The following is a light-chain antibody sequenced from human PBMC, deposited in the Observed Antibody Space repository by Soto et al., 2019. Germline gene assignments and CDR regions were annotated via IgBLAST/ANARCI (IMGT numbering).Light chain of an antibody. V-gene: IGKV1-12*01. J-gene: IGKJ2*01. CDR3: LQSDSFPHI. Sequence: DIQMTQSPSSVSASVGDRVTITCRASQGISSWLAWYQQKPGKAPKLLIFAASRLRNGVPSRFSVSGSGTAFTLTISSLKHEDFATYYCLQSDSFPHILGQGTKLEIK. CDR1: QGISSW. CDR2: AAS.